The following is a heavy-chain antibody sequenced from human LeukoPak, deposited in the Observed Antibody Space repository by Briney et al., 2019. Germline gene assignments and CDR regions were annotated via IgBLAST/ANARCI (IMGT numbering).Heavy chain of an antibody. CDR1: GYSFTNSW. CDR3: SRSGGYYMDV. J-gene: IGHJ6*03. D-gene: IGHD3-16*01. CDR2: IYCGDSDT. Sequence: GESLKISCKGSGYSFTNSWIGWVRQMPGKGLGWMGMIYCGDSDTRYSPSFQDQVTISVDKSISAAYLQWSSLKASDTAMYYCSRSGGYYMDVWGKGTTVTVSS. V-gene: IGHV5-51*01.